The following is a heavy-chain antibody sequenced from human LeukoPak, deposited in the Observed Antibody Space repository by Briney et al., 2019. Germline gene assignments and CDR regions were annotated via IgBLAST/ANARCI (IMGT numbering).Heavy chain of an antibody. CDR2: ISGSGGST. J-gene: IGHJ4*02. CDR3: ANDPTYVVRGVSNY. V-gene: IGHV3-23*01. Sequence: PGGSLRLSXAASGFTFSSYAMSWVRQAPGKGLEWVSAISGSGGSTYYADSVKGRFTISRDNSKNTLYLQMNSLRAEDTAVYYCANDPTYVVRGVSNYWGQGTLVTVSS. D-gene: IGHD3-10*01. CDR1: GFTFSSYA.